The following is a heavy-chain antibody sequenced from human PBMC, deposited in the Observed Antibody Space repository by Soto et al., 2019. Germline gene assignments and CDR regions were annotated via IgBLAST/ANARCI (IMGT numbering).Heavy chain of an antibody. CDR3: ARHNRRGYSGYDSLGRFDY. D-gene: IGHD5-12*01. J-gene: IGHJ4*02. CDR1: GYSFTSYW. Sequence: GESLKISCKGSGYSFTSYWISWVRQMPGKGLEWMGRIDPSDSYTNYSPSFQGHVTISADKSISTAYLQWSSLKASDTAMYYCARHNRRGYSGYDSLGRFDYWGQGTLVTVSS. V-gene: IGHV5-10-1*01. CDR2: IDPSDSYT.